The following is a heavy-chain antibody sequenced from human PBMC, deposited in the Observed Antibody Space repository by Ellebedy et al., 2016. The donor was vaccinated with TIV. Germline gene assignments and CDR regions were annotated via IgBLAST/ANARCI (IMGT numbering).Heavy chain of an antibody. CDR1: GYTFTGHW. J-gene: IGHJ5*02. V-gene: IGHV5-10-1*01. Sequence: TVSCKGSGYTFTGHWITWVRQMPGKGLEWMGRIGPSDSYTNYSPSFRGHVTISADNSISTAYLQWSSLKASDTAIYYCARHHYDSASFDPWGQGTLVTVSS. CDR3: ARHHYDSASFDP. CDR2: IGPSDSYT. D-gene: IGHD3-22*01.